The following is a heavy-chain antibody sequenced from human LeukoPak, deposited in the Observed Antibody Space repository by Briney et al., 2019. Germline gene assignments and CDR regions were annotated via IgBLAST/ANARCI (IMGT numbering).Heavy chain of an antibody. J-gene: IGHJ6*03. CDR2: MNPNSGNT. Sequence: ASVKVSCKASGYTFTSYGINWVRQATGQGLEWMGWMNPNSGNTGYAQKFQGRVTMTRNTSISTAYMELSSLKSEDTAVYYCARVETTYGVNYYYYYYMDVWGKGTTVTISS. V-gene: IGHV1-8*02. D-gene: IGHD1-7*01. CDR1: GYTFTSYG. CDR3: ARVETTYGVNYYYYYYMDV.